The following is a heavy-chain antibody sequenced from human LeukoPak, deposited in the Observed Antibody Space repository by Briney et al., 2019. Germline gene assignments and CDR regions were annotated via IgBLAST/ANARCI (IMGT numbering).Heavy chain of an antibody. CDR2: ISYSGIT. Sequence: SETLSLTCTVSGGSISSSSFYWGWIRQPPGKGLEWIGSISYSGITYYNPSLKSRLTISVDTSKKQFSLKLSSVTAADTAVYYCARVRQYYYDSSVKGAFDIWGQGTMVTVS. J-gene: IGHJ3*02. V-gene: IGHV4-39*07. CDR3: ARVRQYYYDSSVKGAFDI. CDR1: GGSISSSSFY. D-gene: IGHD3-22*01.